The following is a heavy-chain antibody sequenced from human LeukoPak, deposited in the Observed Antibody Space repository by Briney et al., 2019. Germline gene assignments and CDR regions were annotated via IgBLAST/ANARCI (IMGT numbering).Heavy chain of an antibody. V-gene: IGHV3-33*01. CDR3: ARDDYYYDSSGYSER. D-gene: IGHD3-22*01. CDR2: IWYDGSNK. Sequence: GGSLRLSCAASGFTFSSYGMHWVRQAPGKGLEWVAVIWYDGSNKYYADSVKGRFTISRDNSKNTLYLQMNSLRAEDTAVYYCARDDYYYDSSGYSERWGQGTLVTVSS. CDR1: GFTFSSYG. J-gene: IGHJ4*02.